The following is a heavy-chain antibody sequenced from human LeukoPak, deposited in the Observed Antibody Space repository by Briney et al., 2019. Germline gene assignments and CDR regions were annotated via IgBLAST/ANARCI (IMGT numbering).Heavy chain of an antibody. CDR2: IKQDGSKK. CDR3: AKEGRSLQTY. V-gene: IGHV3-7*03. J-gene: IGHJ4*02. D-gene: IGHD5-24*01. Sequence: GGSLRLSCVASGFPFSSYWMTWVRQAPGKGLEWVANIKQDGSKKSYVDSVKGRFTISRDNAKNSLYLQMNSLRVEDTAVYYCAKEGRSLQTYWGQGTLVTVSS. CDR1: GFPFSSYW.